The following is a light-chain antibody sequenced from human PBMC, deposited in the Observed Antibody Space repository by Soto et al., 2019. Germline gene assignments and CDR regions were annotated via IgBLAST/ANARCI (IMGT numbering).Light chain of an antibody. CDR3: QQFRSFPIT. J-gene: IGKJ5*01. Sequence: DIQMTQSPSSLSASVGDRVTITCRAGQDIGSHLAWYQQKPEKAPKSLIYFASTLQSGVPSRFSASGSGTDFTLTISSLQPEDFATYYCQQFRSFPITFGQGTRLEIK. CDR1: QDIGSH. CDR2: FAS. V-gene: IGKV1D-16*01.